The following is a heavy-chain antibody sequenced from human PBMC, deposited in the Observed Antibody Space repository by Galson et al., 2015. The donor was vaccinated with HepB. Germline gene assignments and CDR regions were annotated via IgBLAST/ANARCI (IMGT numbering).Heavy chain of an antibody. V-gene: IGHV3-30*18. CDR3: AKDMGALTNDYYGMDV. J-gene: IGHJ6*02. CDR1: GFTFSSYG. Sequence: SLRLSCAASGFTFSSYGIHWVRQAPGKGLEWVAVISYDGNNKYYADSMKGRFTISRDNSKNTLYLQMNSLRVEDTAVYYCAKDMGALTNDYYGMDVWGQGTTVTVSS. CDR2: ISYDGNNK. D-gene: IGHD3-16*01.